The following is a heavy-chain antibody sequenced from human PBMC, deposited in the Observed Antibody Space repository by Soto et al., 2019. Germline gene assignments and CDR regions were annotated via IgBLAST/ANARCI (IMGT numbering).Heavy chain of an antibody. J-gene: IGHJ4*02. CDR1: GFTFSSYA. CDR3: AKAVVLWFGELGPFDY. V-gene: IGHV3-23*01. Sequence: EVQLLESGGGLVQPGGSLRLSCAASGFTFSSYAMSWVRQAPGKGLEWVSAISGSGGSTYYADSVKGRFTISRDNSKNTLYLQMNSLIAEDTAVYYCAKAVVLWFGELGPFDYWGQGTLVTVSS. CDR2: ISGSGGST. D-gene: IGHD3-10*01.